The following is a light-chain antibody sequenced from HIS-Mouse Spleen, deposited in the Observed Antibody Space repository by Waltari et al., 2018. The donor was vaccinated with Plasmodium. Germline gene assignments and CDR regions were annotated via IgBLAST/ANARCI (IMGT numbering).Light chain of an antibody. CDR2: GAS. V-gene: IGKV3-20*01. Sequence: IVLTQSPGPLSFSPGERATLPCRASQSVSSSYLAWYQQKPGQAPRLLIYGASSRATGIPDRFSGSGSGADFTLTISRLEPEDFAVYYCQQYGSSPYTFGQGTKLEIK. CDR3: QQYGSSPYT. CDR1: QSVSSSY. J-gene: IGKJ2*01.